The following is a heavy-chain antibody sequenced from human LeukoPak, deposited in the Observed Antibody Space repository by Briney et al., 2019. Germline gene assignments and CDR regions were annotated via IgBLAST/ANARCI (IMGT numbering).Heavy chain of an antibody. D-gene: IGHD3-10*01. Sequence: GGSLRLSCAASGFTFSRHWMSWVRQAPGKGLERVAHMNQDGSAIYSMDSVKGRFTISRDNAKNSLYLQMNSLRAEDTAVYYCAYGSGSYYKTALDYWGQGTLVTVSS. CDR2: MNQDGSAI. V-gene: IGHV3-7*01. J-gene: IGHJ4*02. CDR1: GFTFSRHW. CDR3: AYGSGSYYKTALDY.